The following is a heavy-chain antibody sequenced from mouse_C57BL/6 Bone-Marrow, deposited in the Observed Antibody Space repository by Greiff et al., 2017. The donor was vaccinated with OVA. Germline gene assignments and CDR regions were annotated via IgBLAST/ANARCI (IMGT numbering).Heavy chain of an antibody. CDR2: IDPSDSET. CDR3: ARQDDGYPRSYFDV. J-gene: IGHJ1*03. D-gene: IGHD2-3*01. Sequence: QVQLQQPGAELVRPGSSVKLSCKASGYTFTSYWMHWVKQRPIQGLEWIGNIDPSDSETHYNQKFKDKATLTVDKSSSTAYMQLSSLTSEDSAVDYCARQDDGYPRSYFDVWGTGTTATVTS. CDR1: GYTFTSYW. V-gene: IGHV1-52*01.